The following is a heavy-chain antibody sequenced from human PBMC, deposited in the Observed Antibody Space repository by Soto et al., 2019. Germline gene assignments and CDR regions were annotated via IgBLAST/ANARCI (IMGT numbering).Heavy chain of an antibody. Sequence: QTLSRARAVSGFSVMTSARGVGWVRQPPGRALECLAVIYWDYDKRYTPSLMSMVTITEYTSKSQVVLTMTNMDPVDTATYYCAHRRTRNSDWDSGCFDYWGQ. CDR2: IYWDYDK. CDR3: AHRRTRNSDWDSGCFDY. J-gene: IGHJ4*02. CDR1: GFSVMTSARG. V-gene: IGHV2-5*02. D-gene: IGHD6-19*01.